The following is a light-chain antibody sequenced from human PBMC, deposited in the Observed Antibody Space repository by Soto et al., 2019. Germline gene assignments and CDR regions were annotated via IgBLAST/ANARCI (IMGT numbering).Light chain of an antibody. Sequence: QSVLTQPPSASGSPGRSVTISCTGTSGDVGNYNYVSWYQHHPGKAPKLMIYEVSKRPSGVPARFSGSKSGNTASLTVSGLQAEDEADYYCSSYAGSNTFVVFGGGTKLTVL. J-gene: IGLJ2*01. CDR2: EVS. CDR3: SSYAGSNTFVV. V-gene: IGLV2-8*01. CDR1: SGDVGNYNY.